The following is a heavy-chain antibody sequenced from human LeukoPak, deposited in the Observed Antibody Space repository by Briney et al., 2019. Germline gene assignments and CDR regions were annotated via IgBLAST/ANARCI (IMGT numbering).Heavy chain of an antibody. CDR3: ARGRQNDY. V-gene: IGHV4-34*01. Sequence: SDTLSLTCAVYGGSFSGYYWSWIRPPPGKGLEWIGEINHSGSTNYNPSLKSRVTISVDTSKNQFSLKLSSVTAADTAVYYCARGRQNDYWGQGTLVTVSS. J-gene: IGHJ4*02. CDR2: INHSGST. CDR1: GGSFSGYY. D-gene: IGHD6-6*01.